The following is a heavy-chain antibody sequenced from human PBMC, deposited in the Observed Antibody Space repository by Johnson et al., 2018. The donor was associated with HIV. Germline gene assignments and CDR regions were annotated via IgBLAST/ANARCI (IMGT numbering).Heavy chain of an antibody. CDR2: IKSKTDGGTT. CDR1: GFTFSNAW. CDR3: TTEGSGPYSESYWGDDAFDI. D-gene: IGHD1-26*01. J-gene: IGHJ3*02. V-gene: IGHV3-15*01. Sequence: VQLVESGGGLVKPGGSLRLSCAASGFTFSNAWMSWVRQAPGKGLEWVGRIKSKTDGGTTDYAAPVKGRFTISRDDSNNTLYLQMNNLKTEATAVYYCTTEGSGPYSESYWGDDAFDIWGQGTMVTVSS.